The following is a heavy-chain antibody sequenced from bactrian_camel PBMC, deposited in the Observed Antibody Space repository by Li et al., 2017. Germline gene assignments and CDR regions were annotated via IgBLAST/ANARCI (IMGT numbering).Heavy chain of an antibody. J-gene: IGHJ4*01. V-gene: IGHV3-2*01. CDR1: GFIFRDHY. CDR2: ISGSSRT. D-gene: IGHD3*01. CDR3: ALGGPYAYCSGSWCYGANY. Sequence: HVQLVESGGGLVQPGESLRLSCAASGFIFRDHYMNWDRQAPGKGLEWVSSISGSSRTYYSNSVKGRCTISKDNARNTFFLQMNSLKSEDTALYFCALGGPYAYCSGSWCYGANYWGQGTQVTVS.